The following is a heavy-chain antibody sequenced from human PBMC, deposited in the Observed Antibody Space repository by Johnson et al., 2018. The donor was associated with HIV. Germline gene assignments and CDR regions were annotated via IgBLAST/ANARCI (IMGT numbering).Heavy chain of an antibody. CDR1: GFTFSNYW. Sequence: EVQLVESGGGVVQPGGSLRLSCAASGFTFSNYWMTWVRQAPGKGLEWVSVIYSGGSTYYADSVKGRFTISRDNSKNTLYLQMNSLRAEDTAVYYCAREPYYCSGGSCYRGTAFDIWGQGTMVTVSS. D-gene: IGHD2-15*01. CDR2: IYSGGST. J-gene: IGHJ3*02. V-gene: IGHV3-66*02. CDR3: AREPYYCSGGSCYRGTAFDI.